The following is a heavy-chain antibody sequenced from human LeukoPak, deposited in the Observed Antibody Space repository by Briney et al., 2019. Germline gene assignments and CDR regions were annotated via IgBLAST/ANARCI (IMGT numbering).Heavy chain of an antibody. CDR3: ATERVTATSTPHFDY. V-gene: IGHV3-21*01. CDR2: ISSSGSYI. CDR1: GFTFSSYS. J-gene: IGHJ4*02. D-gene: IGHD2-21*02. Sequence: GGSLRLSCAASGFTFSSYSMNWVRQAPGKGLEWVSSISSSGSYIYYSDSVKGRFTISRDNAKNSLYLQMNSLRDEDTAVYSCATERVTATSTPHFDYWGQGTLVTVSS.